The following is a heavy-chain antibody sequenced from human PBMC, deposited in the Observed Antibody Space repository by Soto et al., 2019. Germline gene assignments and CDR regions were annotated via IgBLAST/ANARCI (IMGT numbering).Heavy chain of an antibody. V-gene: IGHV3-21*02. CDR2: ISTSGGCK. CDR3: AGERSALPGARDAMDV. J-gene: IGHJ6*02. D-gene: IGHD1-26*01. Sequence: EVRLVESRGGLVKPGGSLRVSCAASGFNFNTYSMNWVRQAPGKGLEWVSFISTSGGCKYYADSVRGRFTISRDNAKKSVYLEMNSLTADDTAVYYCAGERSALPGARDAMDVWGQGTTVTVSS. CDR1: GFNFNTYS.